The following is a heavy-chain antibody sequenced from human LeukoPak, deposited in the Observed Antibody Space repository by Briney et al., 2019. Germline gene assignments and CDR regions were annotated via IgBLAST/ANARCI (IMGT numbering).Heavy chain of an antibody. CDR1: GYTFTSYG. J-gene: IGHJ3*02. D-gene: IGHD1-26*01. CDR3: AREFLVGATWPFDI. CDR2: ISAYNGNT. V-gene: IGHV1-18*01. Sequence: GASVKVSCTASGYTFTSYGISWVRQAPGQGLEWMGWISAYNGNTNYAQKFQGRVTMTTDTSTSTAYMELRSLRSDDTAVYYCAREFLVGATWPFDIWGQGTMVTVSS.